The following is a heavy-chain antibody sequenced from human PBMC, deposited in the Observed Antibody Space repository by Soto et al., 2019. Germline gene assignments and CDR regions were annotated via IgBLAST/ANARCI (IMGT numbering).Heavy chain of an antibody. V-gene: IGHV5-51*01. Sequence: GESLKISCKGSDYSFNTYWIAWVRRMPGKGLEWMGIIYPGDSDTRYSPSFQGQVTISADKSISTAHLQWSSLKASDTAMYYFARQIRHYDSWSNTYYYYGLDVWGQGTTVTVSS. CDR2: IYPGDSDT. CDR3: ARQIRHYDSWSNTYYYYGLDV. CDR1: DYSFNTYW. D-gene: IGHD3-3*01. J-gene: IGHJ6*02.